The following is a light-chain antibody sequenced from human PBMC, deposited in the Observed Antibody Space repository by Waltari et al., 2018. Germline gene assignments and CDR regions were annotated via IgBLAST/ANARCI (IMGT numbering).Light chain of an antibody. CDR1: SLRRFF. J-gene: IGLJ2*01. CDR2: GDN. CDR3: HSRDTTSTRV. V-gene: IGLV3-19*01. Sequence: SSELTQDPAMSVAPGQTVTITCHGDSLRRFFASWYQQRPGQAPFLVVYGDNNRPLGIPDRFSGYTSGGTAFLTITGAQADDEAVYFCHSRDTTSTRVFGGGTRLTV.